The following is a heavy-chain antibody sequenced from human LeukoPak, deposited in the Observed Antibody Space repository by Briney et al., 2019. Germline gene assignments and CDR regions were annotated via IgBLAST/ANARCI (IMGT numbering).Heavy chain of an antibody. V-gene: IGHV4-59*01. CDR2: IYYSGST. Sequence: TSETLSLTCTVSGGSISSYYWSWIRQPPGKGLEWIGYIYYSGSTNYNPSLKSRVTISVDTSKSQFSLKLSSVTAADTAVYYCARYYYDSSGYYSFDYWGQGTLVTVSS. J-gene: IGHJ4*02. CDR3: ARYYYDSSGYYSFDY. D-gene: IGHD3-22*01. CDR1: GGSISSYY.